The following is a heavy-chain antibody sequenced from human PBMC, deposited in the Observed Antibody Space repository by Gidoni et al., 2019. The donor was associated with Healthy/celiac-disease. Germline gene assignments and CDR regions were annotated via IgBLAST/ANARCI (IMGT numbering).Heavy chain of an antibody. Sequence: QVQLQESGPGLVKPSETLSLTCTVSGGSISSYYWSWFRQPPGKGLEWSGYLYYSGSTNYNPSLKSRVTISVDTSKNQFSLKLSSVTAADTAVYYCARVGSRADKFDYWGQGTLVTVSS. D-gene: IGHD3-10*01. CDR1: GGSISSYY. J-gene: IGHJ4*02. V-gene: IGHV4-59*01. CDR3: ARVGSRADKFDY. CDR2: LYYSGST.